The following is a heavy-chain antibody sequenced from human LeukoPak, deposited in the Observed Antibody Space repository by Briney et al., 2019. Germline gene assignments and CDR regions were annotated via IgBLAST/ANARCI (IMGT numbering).Heavy chain of an antibody. D-gene: IGHD4-17*01. CDR1: GFTFSNYW. V-gene: IGHV3-7*01. Sequence: GGSLRLSCAASGFTFSNYWMSWVRQAPGKGLEWVANIKQDGSEKYYVDSVKGRFTISRDNAKNSLYLQMNSLRAEDTAVYYCARPGPTEDYGDQYYFDYWGQGTLVTVSS. CDR3: ARPGPTEDYGDQYYFDY. J-gene: IGHJ4*02. CDR2: IKQDGSEK.